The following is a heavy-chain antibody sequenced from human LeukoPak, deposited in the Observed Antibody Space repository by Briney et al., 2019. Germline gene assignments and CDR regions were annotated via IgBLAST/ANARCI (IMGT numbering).Heavy chain of an antibody. D-gene: IGHD3-16*01. Sequence: GGSLRLSCAASGFTFSDYYMTWIRQAPGKGLEWVSYISNSGNTIYYADSVKGRFTISRDNTQNSLFLQMDSLRVEDTAVYYCARDYASEYMDVWGKGTTVTVSS. CDR2: ISNSGNTI. CDR3: ARDYASEYMDV. CDR1: GFTFSDYY. V-gene: IGHV3-11*04. J-gene: IGHJ6*03.